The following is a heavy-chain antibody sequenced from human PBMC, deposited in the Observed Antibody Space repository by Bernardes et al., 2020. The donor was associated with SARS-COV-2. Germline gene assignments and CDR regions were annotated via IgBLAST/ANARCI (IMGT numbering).Heavy chain of an antibody. D-gene: IGHD4-17*01. V-gene: IGHV1-69*06. CDR2: IIPIFGTT. J-gene: IGHJ6*02. CDR3: ARGGKRTVGLLHYYGMDV. CDR1: GATFTFRNYA. Sequence: SVKVSCKASGATFTFRNYAINWLRQAPGQGLEWMGGIIPIFGTTNSAQKFQGRVTITADKSTSTAYMELTSLTSEDTAVYYCARGGKRTVGLLHYYGMDVWGQGTTVTVSS.